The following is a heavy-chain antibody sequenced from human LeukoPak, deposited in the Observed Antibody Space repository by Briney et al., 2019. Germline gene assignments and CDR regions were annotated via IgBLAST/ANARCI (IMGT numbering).Heavy chain of an antibody. CDR3: ARRAHVGEPAA. V-gene: IGHV4-34*01. D-gene: IGHD2-15*01. Sequence: SETLSLTCAVYGGSFSGYYWSWIRQPPGKGLERIGEINHSGSTNYNPSLKSRVTISVDTSKNQFSLKLTSVTAADTAMYHCARRAHVGEPAAWGQGTLVTVSS. CDR2: INHSGST. CDR1: GGSFSGYY. J-gene: IGHJ5*02.